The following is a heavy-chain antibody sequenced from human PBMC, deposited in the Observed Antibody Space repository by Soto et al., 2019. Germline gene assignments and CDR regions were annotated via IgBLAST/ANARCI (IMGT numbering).Heavy chain of an antibody. D-gene: IGHD3-3*02. J-gene: IGHJ5*02. Sequence: GGYLRISCAASGLMFSDYAMTWARQAPGKELEWVSGLLRPGRSTYYADPVKGRFTISGDTSANTVYLQMDSLRAEDTAVYYCAKDAIADDGIYLMDSCGQGTLDTVSS. CDR2: LLRPGRST. CDR1: GLMFSDYA. CDR3: AKDAIADDGIYLMDS. V-gene: IGHV3-23*01.